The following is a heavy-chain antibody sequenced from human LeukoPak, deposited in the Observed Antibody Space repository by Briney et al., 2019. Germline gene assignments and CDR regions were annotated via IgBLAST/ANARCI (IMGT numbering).Heavy chain of an antibody. CDR3: ARVGYCGGDCSNYYYYMDV. V-gene: IGHV1-2*02. J-gene: IGHJ6*03. CDR1: GYTFTGYY. CDR2: INPNIGGT. Sequence: ASVKVSCKASGYTFTGYYMHWVRQAPGQGLEWMGWINPNIGGTNYAQKFQGRVTMTRDTSISTAYMELSRLRSDDTAVYYCARVGYCGGDCSNYYYYMDVWGKGTTVTVSS. D-gene: IGHD2-21*01.